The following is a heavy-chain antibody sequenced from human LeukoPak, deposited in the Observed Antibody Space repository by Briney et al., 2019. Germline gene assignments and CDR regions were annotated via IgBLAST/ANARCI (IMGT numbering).Heavy chain of an antibody. CDR2: IYSDNS. Sequence: GGSLRLSCTVSGSTVSSDSMSWVRQAPGKGLEWVSFIYSDNSHYSDSVKGRFTISRDNSKNTLYLQMNSLRAEDTAVYYCARRAGAYSHPYDYWGQGTLVTVSS. J-gene: IGHJ4*02. CDR1: GSTVSSDS. CDR3: ARRAGAYSHPYDY. D-gene: IGHD4/OR15-4a*01. V-gene: IGHV3-53*01.